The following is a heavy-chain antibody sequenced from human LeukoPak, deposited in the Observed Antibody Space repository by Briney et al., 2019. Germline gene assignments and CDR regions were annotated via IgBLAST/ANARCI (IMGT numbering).Heavy chain of an antibody. J-gene: IGHJ3*02. Sequence: GASVKVSCKGSGYTFTSYAMNWVRPAPGQGLEWMGWINPNSGGTNYAQKFQGRVTMTRDTSISTAYMELSRLRSDDTAVYYCARGYYYDSSGNDAFDIWGQGTMVTVSS. CDR2: INPNSGGT. D-gene: IGHD3-22*01. V-gene: IGHV1-2*02. CDR3: ARGYYYDSSGNDAFDI. CDR1: GYTFTSYA.